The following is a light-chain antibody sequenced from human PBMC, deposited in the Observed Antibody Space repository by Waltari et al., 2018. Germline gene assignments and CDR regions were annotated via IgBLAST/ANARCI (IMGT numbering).Light chain of an antibody. CDR3: SSYTSSSTSLYV. CDR1: SSDVGGYNY. CDR2: DVS. Sequence: QSALTQPASVSGSPGQSLTISCTGTSSDVGGYNYVSWCQHHPGKAPKVKIYDVSKRPSGVSNRFSGSKSGNTASLTISGLQAEDEADYYCSSYTSSSTSLYVFGTGTKVTVL. J-gene: IGLJ1*01. V-gene: IGLV2-14*03.